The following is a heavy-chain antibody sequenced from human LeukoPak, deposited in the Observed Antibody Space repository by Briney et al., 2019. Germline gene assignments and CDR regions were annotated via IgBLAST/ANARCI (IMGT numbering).Heavy chain of an antibody. V-gene: IGHV4-59*01. D-gene: IGHD3-9*01. CDR3: ASSRNDILTGYNPYAFDI. CDR1: GGSISSYY. CDR2: IYYSGST. J-gene: IGHJ3*02. Sequence: KSSETLSLTCTVSGGSISSYYWSWIRQPPGKGLEWIGYIYYSGSTNYNPSLKSRVTISVDTSKDQFSLKVSSVTAADTPVYYRASSRNDILTGYNPYAFDIWGQGTMVTVSS.